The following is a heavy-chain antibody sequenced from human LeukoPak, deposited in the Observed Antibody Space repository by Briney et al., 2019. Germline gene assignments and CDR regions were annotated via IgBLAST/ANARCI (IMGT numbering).Heavy chain of an antibody. Sequence: GGSLRLSCAASGFTFSSYAMHWVRQAPGKGLEWVAVISYDGSNKYYADSEKGRFTISRDNSKNTLYLQMNSLRAEDTAVYYCARDGSEVLMVYVFDYWGQGTLVTVSS. CDR2: ISYDGSNK. D-gene: IGHD2-8*01. J-gene: IGHJ4*02. V-gene: IGHV3-30-3*01. CDR1: GFTFSSYA. CDR3: ARDGSEVLMVYVFDY.